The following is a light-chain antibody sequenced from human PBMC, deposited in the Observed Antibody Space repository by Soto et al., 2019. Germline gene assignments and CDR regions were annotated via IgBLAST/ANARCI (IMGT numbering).Light chain of an antibody. CDR3: QQRNIWPPVT. J-gene: IGKJ5*01. CDR2: RAS. CDR1: QSVSSY. Sequence: EIALTQSPATLSLSPGESATISCRASQSVSSYLAWYQQKPGQAPRLLMFRASIRATGFPARFSGSGSGTEFNITISSLQSEDSAVYYCQQRNIWPPVTFGQGTRLEIK. V-gene: IGKV3-11*01.